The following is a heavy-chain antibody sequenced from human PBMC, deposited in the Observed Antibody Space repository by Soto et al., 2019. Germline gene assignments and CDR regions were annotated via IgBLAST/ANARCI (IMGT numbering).Heavy chain of an antibody. Sequence: QVQLVQSGAEVKKPGSSVKVSCKASGDTFSSHAFGWVRQAPGQGLEWMGGIIPFFGTANYAQKFQGRAAITADESTTTAYMELSSLRSEDTAVYYCARGVEEMATTTAVWSFDLWGRGTLVTVSS. V-gene: IGHV1-69*01. J-gene: IGHJ2*01. CDR3: ARGVEEMATTTAVWSFDL. D-gene: IGHD1-1*01. CDR2: IIPFFGTA. CDR1: GDTFSSHA.